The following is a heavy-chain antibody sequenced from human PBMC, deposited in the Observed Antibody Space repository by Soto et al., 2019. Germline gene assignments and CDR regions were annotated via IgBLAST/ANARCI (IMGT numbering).Heavy chain of an antibody. D-gene: IGHD2-21*02. J-gene: IGHJ4*02. CDR2: VNPSGGHT. V-gene: IGHV1-46*01. CDR1: GDTFTDYY. CDR3: ARGGHVLVVTAALDY. Sequence: QVQLVQSGAEVKKPGASVKVSCKASGDTFTDYYIHWVRQAPGQGLEWMGTVNPSGGHTTYAQHFLGRRTMTRDTSTSTLYMELTSMTSEDTAVYYCARGGHVLVVTAALDYWGQGTLVTVSS.